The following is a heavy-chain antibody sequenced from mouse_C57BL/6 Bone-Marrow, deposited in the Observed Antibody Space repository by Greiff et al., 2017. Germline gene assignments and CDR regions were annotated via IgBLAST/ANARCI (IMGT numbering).Heavy chain of an antibody. CDR2: IHPTSGST. CDR3: AREGGCITTVPAWFAY. J-gene: IGHJ3*01. V-gene: IGHV1-64*01. Sequence: QVQLQQPGAELVKPGASVKLSCKASGYTFTSYWMHWVKQRPGQGLEWIGMIHPTSGSTNYNEKFKSKDTLTVDKSSSTAYMQLSSLTSEESAVYYGAREGGCITTVPAWFAYWGQGPLVTVAA. CDR1: GYTFTSYW. D-gene: IGHD1-1*01.